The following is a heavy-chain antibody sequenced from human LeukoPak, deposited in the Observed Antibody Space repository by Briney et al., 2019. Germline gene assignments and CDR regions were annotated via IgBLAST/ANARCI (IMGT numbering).Heavy chain of an antibody. CDR3: AREWIKDSSGYYYPYFDY. CDR2: INTNTGNP. V-gene: IGHV7-4-1*02. CDR1: GYTFTKYY. J-gene: IGHJ4*02. D-gene: IGHD3-22*01. Sequence: WASVKVSCKASGYTFTKYYMHWVRQAPGQGLEWMGWINTNTGNPTYAQGFTGRFVFSLDTSVSTAYLQISSLKAEDTAVYYCAREWIKDSSGYYYPYFDYWGQGTLVTVSS.